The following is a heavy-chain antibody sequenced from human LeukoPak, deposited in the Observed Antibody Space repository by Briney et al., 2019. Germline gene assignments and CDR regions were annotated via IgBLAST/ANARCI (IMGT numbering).Heavy chain of an antibody. CDR3: AEQQLVGGAFDI. CDR1: GYTFTGYF. V-gene: IGHV1-2*02. CDR2: INPNSGGT. D-gene: IGHD6-13*01. J-gene: IGHJ3*02. Sequence: ASVKVSCKASGYTFTGYFMHWVRQAPGQGLEWMGWINPNSGGTNYAQKFQGRVTMTRDTSISTAYMELSRLRSDDTAVYYCAEQQLVGGAFDIWGQGTMVTVSS.